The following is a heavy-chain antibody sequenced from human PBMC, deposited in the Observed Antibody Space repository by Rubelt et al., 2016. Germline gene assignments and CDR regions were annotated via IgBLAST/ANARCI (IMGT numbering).Heavy chain of an antibody. V-gene: IGHV1-18*01. CDR2: ISAYNGKA. CDR1: GYTFTSYG. J-gene: IGHJ4*02. CDR3: ARDGQHREFDY. Sequence: QVQLVQSGAEVKKPGASVKVSCKASGYTFTSYGISWVRQAPGQGLEWMGWISAYNGKANCAQKLQGRVTMTTERSTSTAYMERRSLRSDDTAVYYCARDGQHREFDYWGQGTLVTVSS. D-gene: IGHD2-2*01.